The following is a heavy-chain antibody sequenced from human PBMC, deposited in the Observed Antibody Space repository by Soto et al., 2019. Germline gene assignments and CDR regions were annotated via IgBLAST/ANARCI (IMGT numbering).Heavy chain of an antibody. J-gene: IGHJ4*02. CDR3: ARDRGIVTTQTEHIKFDY. D-gene: IGHD5-12*01. CDR2: ISSNSNTI. V-gene: IGHV3-48*01. Sequence: GGSLRLSCAASGFIFSSYSMNWVRQAPGKGLEWVTYISSNSNTIYYADSVKGRFTISRDNAKNSLYLQMNSLTAEDTAVYYCARDRGIVTTQTEHIKFDYWGQGTLVTVSS. CDR1: GFIFSSYS.